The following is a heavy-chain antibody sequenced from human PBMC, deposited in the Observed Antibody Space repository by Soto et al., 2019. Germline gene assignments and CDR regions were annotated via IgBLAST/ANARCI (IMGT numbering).Heavy chain of an antibody. V-gene: IGHV1-2*02. CDR1: GYTFTGYY. CDR3: ARARVGATRTLGY. CDR2: INPNSGGT. D-gene: IGHD1-26*01. J-gene: IGHJ4*02. Sequence: ASVKVSCKASGYTFTGYYMHWVRQAPGQGLEWMGWINPNSGGTNYAQKFQGRVTMTRDTSISTAYMELSGLRSDDTAVYYCARARVGATRTLGYWGQGTLVTVSS.